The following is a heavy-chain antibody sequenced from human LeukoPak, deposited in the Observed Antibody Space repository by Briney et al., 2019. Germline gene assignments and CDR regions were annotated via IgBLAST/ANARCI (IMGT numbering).Heavy chain of an antibody. CDR3: ARDNWNSFDY. CDR1: GLTFSSYW. J-gene: IGHJ4*02. CDR2: IKTDKSNK. Sequence: GGSLTLSCADSGLTFSSYWMSWVRQAQGKGLEWVANIKTDKSNKSQVLSVKGTFTISRDNAKNSLYLQMNRLRAEDTAVYYCARDNWNSFDYWGQGTLVTVSS. D-gene: IGHD1-20*01. V-gene: IGHV3-7*01.